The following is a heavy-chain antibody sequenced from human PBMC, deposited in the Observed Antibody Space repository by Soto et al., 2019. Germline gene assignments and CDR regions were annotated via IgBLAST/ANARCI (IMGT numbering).Heavy chain of an antibody. D-gene: IGHD1-26*01. J-gene: IGHJ6*02. V-gene: IGHV4-61*01. CDR2: IYYSGST. Sequence: SETLSLTCTVSGGSVSSGSYYWSWIRQPPGKGLEWIGYIYYSGSTNYNPSLKSRVTISVDTSKNQFPLKLSSVTAADTAVYYCARASGSYTYYYYYGMDVWGQGTTVTVSS. CDR1: GGSVSSGSYY. CDR3: ARASGSYTYYYYYGMDV.